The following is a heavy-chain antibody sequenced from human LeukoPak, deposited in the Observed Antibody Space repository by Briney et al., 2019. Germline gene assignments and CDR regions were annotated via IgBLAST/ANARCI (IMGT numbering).Heavy chain of an antibody. J-gene: IGHJ3*02. V-gene: IGHV3-66*02. D-gene: IGHD1-26*01. CDR1: GFTFSSNY. CDR3: ARDGDSGSQDAFDI. Sequence: PGGSLRLSCAASGFTFSSNYMSWVRQAPGKGLEWVSVIYSGGSTYYADSVKGRFTISRDNSKNTLYLQMNSLRAEDTAVYYCARDGDSGSQDAFDIWGQGTMVTVSS. CDR2: IYSGGST.